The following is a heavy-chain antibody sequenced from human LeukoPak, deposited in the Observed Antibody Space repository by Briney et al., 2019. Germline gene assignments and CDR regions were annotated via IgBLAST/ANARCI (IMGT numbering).Heavy chain of an antibody. V-gene: IGHV3-30*04. Sequence: GRSLRLSCAASGFTFSSYAMHWVRQAPGKGLEWVAVISYDGSNKYYADSVKGRFTISRDNSKNTLYLQMNSLRAEDTAVYYCARDRLLLGDAFDIWGQGTMVTVSS. CDR3: ARDRLLLGDAFDI. D-gene: IGHD3-22*01. CDR2: ISYDGSNK. CDR1: GFTFSSYA. J-gene: IGHJ3*02.